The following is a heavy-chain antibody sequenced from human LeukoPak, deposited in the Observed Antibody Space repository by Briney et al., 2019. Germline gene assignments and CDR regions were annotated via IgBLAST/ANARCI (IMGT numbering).Heavy chain of an antibody. CDR2: IDSTSGYI. CDR1: GFTFSSDS. V-gene: IGHV3-21*01. Sequence: PGGSLRLSCVASGFTFSSDSMNWVRQAPGKGMEWVSYIDSTSGYIYYADSVKGRFSISRDNAKNSLYLQMNSLGAEDTAVYYCARDTSGSYPITYFDSWGQGALVTVSS. CDR3: ARDTSGSYPITYFDS. D-gene: IGHD3-10*01. J-gene: IGHJ4*02.